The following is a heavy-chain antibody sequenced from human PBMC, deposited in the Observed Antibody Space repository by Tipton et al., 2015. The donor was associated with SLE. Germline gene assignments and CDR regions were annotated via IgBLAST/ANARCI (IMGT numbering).Heavy chain of an antibody. CDR3: ARKGYGAGVCFDY. CDR2: ISGSGGST. J-gene: IGHJ4*02. CDR1: GFTFSSYA. Sequence: GSLRLSCSASGFTFSSYAMHWVRQAPGKGLEWVSAISGSGGSTYYADSVKGRFTISRDNAKNSLYLQMNSLRAEDTAVYYCARKGYGAGVCFDYWGQGTLVTVSS. V-gene: IGHV3-48*03. D-gene: IGHD5-12*01.